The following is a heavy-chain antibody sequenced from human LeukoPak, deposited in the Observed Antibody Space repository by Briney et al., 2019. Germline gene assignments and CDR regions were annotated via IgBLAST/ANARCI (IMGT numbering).Heavy chain of an antibody. V-gene: IGHV4-61*02. CDR3: ARAIRGYSYGSSYDY. D-gene: IGHD5-18*01. CDR1: GDSISSGSYY. CDR2: IYTSGST. Sequence: PSETLSLTCSVSGDSISSGSYYWSWIRQPAGKGLEWIGRIYTSGSTNYNPSLKSRVTISVDTSKNQFSLKLSSVTAADTAVYYCARAIRGYSYGSSYDYWGQGTLVTVSS. J-gene: IGHJ4*02.